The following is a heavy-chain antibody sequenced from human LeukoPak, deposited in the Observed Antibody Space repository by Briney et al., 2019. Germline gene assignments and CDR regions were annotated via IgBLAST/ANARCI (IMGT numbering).Heavy chain of an antibody. CDR2: MNPNSGNA. Sequence: VASVKVSCKASGYTLTSYDISWVRQATGQGLEWMGWMNPNSGNAGYAQRFQGRVTMTRNNSISTAYMELTSLRSEDTAVYYCGRPLQRGSWTQRALDYWGQGTLVTVSS. V-gene: IGHV1-8*01. CDR1: GYTLTSYD. J-gene: IGHJ4*02. CDR3: GRPLQRGSWTQRALDY. D-gene: IGHD3-10*01.